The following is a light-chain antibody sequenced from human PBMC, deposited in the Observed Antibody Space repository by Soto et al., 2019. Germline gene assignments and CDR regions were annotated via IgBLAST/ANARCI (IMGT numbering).Light chain of an antibody. CDR2: KAS. V-gene: IGKV1-5*03. CDR1: QTLSTW. CDR3: QQYNSYPWT. Sequence: IQMTQSPSTLSASVGDRVTFTCRASQTLSTWLAWYQQKPGEAPKLLIYKASTLEVGVPSRFSAGGSGTEVTLTINTRQPADFASYDCQQYNSYPWTCGQGTK. J-gene: IGKJ1*01.